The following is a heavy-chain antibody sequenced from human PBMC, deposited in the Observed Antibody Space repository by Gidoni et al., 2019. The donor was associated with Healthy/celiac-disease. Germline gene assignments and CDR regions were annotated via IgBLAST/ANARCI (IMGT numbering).Heavy chain of an antibody. CDR1: VGSISSSSYY. J-gene: IGHJ4*02. D-gene: IGHD6-19*01. CDR3: ARQPRKSIAVAYFDY. CDR2: IYYSGST. Sequence: QLQLQESGPGLVKPSETLSLTCTVSVGSISSSSYYWGWIRQPPGKGLEWIGSIYYSGSTYYNPSLKSRVTISVDTSKNQFSLKLSSVTAADTAVYYCARQPRKSIAVAYFDYWGQGTLVTVSS. V-gene: IGHV4-39*01.